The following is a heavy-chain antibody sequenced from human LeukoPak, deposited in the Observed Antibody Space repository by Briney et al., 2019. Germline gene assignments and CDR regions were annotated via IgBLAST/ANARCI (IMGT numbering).Heavy chain of an antibody. V-gene: IGHV1-18*01. D-gene: IGHD3-22*01. J-gene: IGHJ4*02. Sequence: GSVKVSCEASGYTFTSYGISWVRQAPGQGPEWMGWISAYNGNTNYAQKLQGRVTMTRNTSISTAYMELSSLRSEDTAVYYCARGSDYYDSSEHFDYWGQGTLVTVSS. CDR1: GYTFTSYG. CDR3: ARGSDYYDSSEHFDY. CDR2: ISAYNGNT.